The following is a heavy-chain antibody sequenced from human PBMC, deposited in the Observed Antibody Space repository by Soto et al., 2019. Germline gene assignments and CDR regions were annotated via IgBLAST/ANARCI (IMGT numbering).Heavy chain of an antibody. J-gene: IGHJ4*02. CDR3: ARRTRDGYNYGYYFDY. CDR2: IYYSGST. CDR1: GGSISSYY. Sequence: SETLSLTCTVSGGSISSYYWSWIRQPPGKGLEWIGYIYYSGSTNYNPSLKSRVTISVDTSKNQFSLKLSSVTAADTAVYYCARRTRDGYNYGYYFDYWGQGTLVTVSS. V-gene: IGHV4-59*01. D-gene: IGHD5-12*01.